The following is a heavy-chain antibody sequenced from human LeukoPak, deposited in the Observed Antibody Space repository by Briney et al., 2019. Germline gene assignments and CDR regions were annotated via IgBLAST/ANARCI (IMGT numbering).Heavy chain of an antibody. J-gene: IGHJ3*02. V-gene: IGHV4-59*01. D-gene: IGHD5-18*01. Sequence: SETLSLTCTVSGGSISSYYWSWIRQPPGKGLEWIGYIYYSGSTNYNPSLKSRVTISVDTSKNQFSLKLSSVTAADTAVYYCARDLGGTSYGSWYAFDIWGQGTMVTVSS. CDR3: ARDLGGTSYGSWYAFDI. CDR1: GGSISSYY. CDR2: IYYSGST.